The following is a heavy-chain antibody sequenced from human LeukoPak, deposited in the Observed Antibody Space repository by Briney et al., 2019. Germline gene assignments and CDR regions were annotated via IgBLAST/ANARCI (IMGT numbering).Heavy chain of an antibody. CDR2: IRGSGGGT. Sequence: GGSLRLSCAASGFTFNSYAMSWVRQAPGKGLEWVAAIRGSGGGTYYADSVKGRFTISRDNSKNTLYLQMNSLRAEDTVVYYCANPLTENYDILTGYHSYYYYYGMDVWGQGTTVTVSS. CDR3: ANPLTENYDILTGYHSYYYYYGMDV. J-gene: IGHJ6*02. CDR1: GFTFNSYA. V-gene: IGHV3-23*01. D-gene: IGHD3-9*01.